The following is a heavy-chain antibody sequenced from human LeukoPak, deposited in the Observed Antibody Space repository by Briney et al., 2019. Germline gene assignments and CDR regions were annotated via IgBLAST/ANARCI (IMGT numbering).Heavy chain of an antibody. CDR2: ISSSSSDI. CDR1: GFTFSTHS. CDR3: ARVPGGLEWADFDY. J-gene: IGHJ4*02. V-gene: IGHV3-21*01. Sequence: KPGGSLRLSCAASGFTFSTHSMNWVRQAPGKGLEWVSCISSSSSDIYYADSVKGRFTNSRDNAKNSLYLQMSSLRAEDTAVYYCARVPGGLEWADFDYWGQGTLVTVSS. D-gene: IGHD3-3*01.